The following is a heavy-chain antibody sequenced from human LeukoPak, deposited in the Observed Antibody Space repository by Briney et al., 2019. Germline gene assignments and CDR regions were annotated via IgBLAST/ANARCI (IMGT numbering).Heavy chain of an antibody. CDR2: MNPNSGNT. D-gene: IGHD6-19*01. CDR1: GYTFTSYD. V-gene: IGHV1-8*01. CDR3: ARPTGYSSGWFPYYYYYGMDV. Sequence: ASVKVSCRASGYTFTSYDINWVRQATGQGLEWMGWMNPNSGNTGYAQKFQGRVTMTRNTSISTAYMELSSLRSEDTAVYYCARPTGYSSGWFPYYYYYGMDVWGQGTTVTVSS. J-gene: IGHJ6*02.